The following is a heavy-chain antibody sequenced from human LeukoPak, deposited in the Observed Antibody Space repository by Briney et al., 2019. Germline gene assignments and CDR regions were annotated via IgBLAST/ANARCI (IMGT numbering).Heavy chain of an antibody. D-gene: IGHD3-3*01. Sequence: GASVEVSCKASGYTFTTYAMNWVRQAPGQRLEWMGWINAGNGNTKYSENFQGRVTITRDTSASTAHMELSSLRSEDTAVYYCARDNKVRDDFWSGYYDYWGQGTLVTVSS. CDR2: INAGNGNT. V-gene: IGHV1-3*01. CDR1: GYTFTTYA. J-gene: IGHJ4*02. CDR3: ARDNKVRDDFWSGYYDY.